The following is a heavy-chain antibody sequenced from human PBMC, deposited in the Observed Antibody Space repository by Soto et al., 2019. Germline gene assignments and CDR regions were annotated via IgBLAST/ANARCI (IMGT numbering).Heavy chain of an antibody. D-gene: IGHD3-22*01. Sequence: QVQLQESGPGLVKPSQTLSLTCTVSGGSISSGGYYWSWIRQHPGKGLEWIGYIYYSGSTYYNPSLKRRVTRSVDTSKNQFSLKLSSVTAAATAVYYCARADLTLYDSSGYYHYWGQGTLVTVSS. V-gene: IGHV4-31*03. CDR1: GGSISSGGYY. CDR3: ARADLTLYDSSGYYHY. J-gene: IGHJ4*02. CDR2: IYYSGST.